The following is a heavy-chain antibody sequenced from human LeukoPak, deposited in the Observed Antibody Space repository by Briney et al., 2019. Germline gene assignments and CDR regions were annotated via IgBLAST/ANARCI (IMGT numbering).Heavy chain of an antibody. CDR3: ARLDGPTFPFDY. J-gene: IGHJ4*02. CDR1: GDSVSSSSYS. D-gene: IGHD5-24*01. CDR2: IYYSGST. Sequence: NTSETLSLTCTVSGDSVSSSSYSWAWIRQPPGKGLEWIGSIYYSGSTYYNPSLKSRVTISLDTANNQFSLKLSSVTAADTAVYYCARLDGPTFPFDYWGQGTLVTVSS. V-gene: IGHV4-39*01.